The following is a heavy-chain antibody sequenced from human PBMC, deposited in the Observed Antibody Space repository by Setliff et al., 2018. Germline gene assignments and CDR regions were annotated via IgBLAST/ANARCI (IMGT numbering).Heavy chain of an antibody. CDR1: GFTSSTYA. J-gene: IGHJ4*02. CDR2: ISRGGSTI. Sequence: GGSLRLSCAASGFTSSTYAMNWIRQAPGKGLEWVSYISRGGSTIYYADSVKGRFTISRDNAKNSLYLQMNSLRAEDTAVYYCACPDILTGLYDYWGQGTLVTVSS. D-gene: IGHD3-9*01. CDR3: ACPDILTGLYDY. V-gene: IGHV3-48*03.